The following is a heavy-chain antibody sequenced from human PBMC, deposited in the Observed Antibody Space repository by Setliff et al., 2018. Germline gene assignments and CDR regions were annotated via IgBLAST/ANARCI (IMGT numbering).Heavy chain of an antibody. Sequence: NPSETLSLTCAVSGYSISSGYYWGWIRQPPGKGLEWIGSIYHSGSTYYNPSLKSRVTISVDTSKNQFSLKLSSVTAADTAVYYCARHALEYGSGSYKDGMDVWGQGTTGTVSS. CDR2: IYHSGST. D-gene: IGHD3-10*01. J-gene: IGHJ6*02. V-gene: IGHV4-38-2*01. CDR3: ARHALEYGSGSYKDGMDV. CDR1: GYSISSGYY.